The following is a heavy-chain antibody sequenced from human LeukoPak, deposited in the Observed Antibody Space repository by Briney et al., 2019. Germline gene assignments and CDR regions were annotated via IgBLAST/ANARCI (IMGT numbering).Heavy chain of an antibody. J-gene: IGHJ4*02. CDR2: IYTSGST. CDR3: ARTDCSGGSCYFDY. V-gene: IGHV4-61*02. Sequence: SETLSLTCTVSGGSISSGSYYCSWIRQPAGKGLEWIGRIYTSGSTNYNPSLKSRVTISVDTSKNQFSLKLSSVTAADTAVYYCARTDCSGGSCYFDYWGQGTLVTVSS. CDR1: GGSISSGSYY. D-gene: IGHD2-15*01.